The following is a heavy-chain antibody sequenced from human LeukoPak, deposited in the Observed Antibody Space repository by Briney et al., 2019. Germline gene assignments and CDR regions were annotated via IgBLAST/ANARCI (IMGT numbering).Heavy chain of an antibody. J-gene: IGHJ4*02. CDR2: IYYSGST. CDR1: GGSISSYY. D-gene: IGHD6-19*01. Sequence: SETLSLTCTVSGGSISSYYWSWIRQPPGKGLEWIGHIYYSGSTNYNPSLKSRVTISVDTSKNQFSLKLSSVTAADTAVYYCARHSISGSGWTPGDYWGQGTLVTVSS. CDR3: ARHSISGSGWTPGDY. V-gene: IGHV4-59*08.